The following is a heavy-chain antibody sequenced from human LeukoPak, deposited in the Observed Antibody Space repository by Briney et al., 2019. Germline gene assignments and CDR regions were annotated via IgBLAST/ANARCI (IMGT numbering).Heavy chain of an antibody. CDR3: ARYYYDSSGYYFPDY. CDR1: GYTFTSYG. D-gene: IGHD3-22*01. Sequence: ASVKVSCKASGYTFTSYGITWVRQAPGQGLEWMGWMNPNSGNTGYAQKFQGRVTMTRNTSISTAYMELSSLRSEDTAVYYCARYYYDSSGYYFPDYWGQGTLVTVSS. CDR2: MNPNSGNT. J-gene: IGHJ4*02. V-gene: IGHV1-8*02.